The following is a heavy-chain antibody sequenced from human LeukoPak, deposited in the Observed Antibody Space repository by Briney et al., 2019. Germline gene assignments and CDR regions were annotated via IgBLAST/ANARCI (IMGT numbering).Heavy chain of an antibody. CDR2: IYYSGST. CDR3: ASSYYDRSGPAY. J-gene: IGHJ4*02. D-gene: IGHD3-22*01. CDR1: GGSMSSYY. V-gene: IGHV4-59*01. Sequence: KPSETLSLTCTVSGGSMSSYYWSWIRQPPGKGLEWIGYIYYSGSTNYNPSLKSRVTISVDTSKNQFSLKLGSVTAADTAVYYCASSYYDRSGPAYWGQGTLVTVSS.